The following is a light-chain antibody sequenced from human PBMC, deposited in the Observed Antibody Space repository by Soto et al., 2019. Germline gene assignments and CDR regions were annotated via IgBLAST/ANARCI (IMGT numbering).Light chain of an antibody. Sequence: QSVLTQPPSVSAAPGQKVTISCSGSSSDIGNNYVSWYQQLPGTAPKLLIYDNDKRPSGIPDRFSGSKSGTSATLGITGLQTGDEADYYCATWDSSLRGAAVFGGGTKLTVL. CDR2: DND. CDR1: SSDIGNNY. V-gene: IGLV1-51*01. CDR3: ATWDSSLRGAAV. J-gene: IGLJ3*02.